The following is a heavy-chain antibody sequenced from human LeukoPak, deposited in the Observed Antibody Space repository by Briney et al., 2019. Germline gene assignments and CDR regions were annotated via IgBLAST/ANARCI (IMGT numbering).Heavy chain of an antibody. CDR3: AKDGDYYGSGTHGDY. CDR1: GFTYSSYG. D-gene: IGHD3-10*01. Sequence: GGSLRLSCAASGFTYSSYGMHWVRQAPGKGLEWVAVIWYDGSNKYYADSVKGRFTISRDNSKNTLYLQMNSLRAEDTAVYYCAKDGDYYGSGTHGDYWGQGTLVTVSS. J-gene: IGHJ4*02. CDR2: IWYDGSNK. V-gene: IGHV3-33*06.